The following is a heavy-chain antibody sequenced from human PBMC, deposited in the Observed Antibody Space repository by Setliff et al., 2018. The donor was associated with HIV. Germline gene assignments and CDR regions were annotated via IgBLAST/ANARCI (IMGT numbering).Heavy chain of an antibody. Sequence: KTSETLSLTCTVSGGSISSGSYYWNWIRQPAGKGLEWIGRSYTSGSTNYNPSLKSRVTISVDTSKNQFSLKLSSVTAADTAVYYCAREDYYYYGMDVWGQGTTVTVSS. J-gene: IGHJ6*02. CDR2: SYTSGST. CDR1: GGSISSGSYY. CDR3: AREDYYYYGMDV. V-gene: IGHV4-61*02.